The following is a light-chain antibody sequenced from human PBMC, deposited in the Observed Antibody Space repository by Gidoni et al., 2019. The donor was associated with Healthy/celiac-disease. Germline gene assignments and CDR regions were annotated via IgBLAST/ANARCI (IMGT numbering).Light chain of an antibody. CDR2: GAS. V-gene: IGKV3-15*01. CDR1: QSGSSN. Sequence: EIVMTQSPATLSVSPGERTTLPCRASQSGSSNLAWYQQKPGQAPRLLIYGASTRATGIPARFSGSGSGTEFTLTISSLQSEDFAVYYCQQYNNWPLTFGGGTKVEIK. CDR3: QQYNNWPLT. J-gene: IGKJ4*01.